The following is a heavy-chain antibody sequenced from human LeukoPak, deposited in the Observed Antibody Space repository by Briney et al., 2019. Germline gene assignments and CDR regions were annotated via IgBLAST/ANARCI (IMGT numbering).Heavy chain of an antibody. CDR1: GFTFSSYG. J-gene: IGHJ4*02. V-gene: IGHV3-30*03. CDR2: ISYDGSNK. CDR3: ARGAGIAAYPLRY. D-gene: IGHD6-13*01. Sequence: QSGGSLRLSCAASGFTFSSYGMHWVRQAPGKGLEWVAVISYDGSNKYYADSVKGRFTISRDNSKNTLYLQMNSLRAEDTAVYYCARGAGIAAYPLRYWGQGTLVTVSS.